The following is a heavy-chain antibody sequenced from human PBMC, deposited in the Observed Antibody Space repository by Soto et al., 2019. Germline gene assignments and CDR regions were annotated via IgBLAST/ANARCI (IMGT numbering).Heavy chain of an antibody. Sequence: QVQLVQSGAEVKKPGSSVKVSCKASGGTFSNYAIDWVRQAPGQGLEWMGGIIPIFGAANYAQKFQGRITITADESTSTAYMELRSLRSEDTAVYYCARGAHYDSSGYYYFYWGQGTLVTVSS. D-gene: IGHD3-22*01. CDR1: GGTFSNYA. J-gene: IGHJ4*02. V-gene: IGHV1-69*01. CDR2: IIPIFGAA. CDR3: ARGAHYDSSGYYYFY.